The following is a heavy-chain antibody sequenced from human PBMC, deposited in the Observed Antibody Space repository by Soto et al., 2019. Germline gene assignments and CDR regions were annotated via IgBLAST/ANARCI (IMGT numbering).Heavy chain of an antibody. Sequence: QVQLVQSGAEVKKPGASVKVSCKSSGYTFTSYDINWVRQATGQGLEWMGWMNPNSGNTGYAQKFQGIVTMTRNTSISPAYMELSSLRSADTAVYYCARVKGIAAAGTIAYWGQGTLVTVSS. CDR3: ARVKGIAAAGTIAY. CDR1: GYTFTSYD. V-gene: IGHV1-8*01. CDR2: MNPNSGNT. D-gene: IGHD6-13*01. J-gene: IGHJ4*02.